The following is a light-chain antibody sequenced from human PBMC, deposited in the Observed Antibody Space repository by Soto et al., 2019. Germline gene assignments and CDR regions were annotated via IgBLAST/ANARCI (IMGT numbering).Light chain of an antibody. V-gene: IGKV1-12*01. CDR3: QQARTFPLT. CDR2: KIS. CDR1: QGVGSW. J-gene: IGKJ4*01. Sequence: DIQMTQSPSFVSASVGDRVSITCRANQGVGSWLAWYQQKPGKAASLLIYKISTLHSGVPSRFSGSGSGTEFTLTISSLQPEDFATYYCQQARTFPLTFGEGTKVEI.